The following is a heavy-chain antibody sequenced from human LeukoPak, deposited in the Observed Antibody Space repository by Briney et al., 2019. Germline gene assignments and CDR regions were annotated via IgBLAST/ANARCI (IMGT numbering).Heavy chain of an antibody. CDR1: GGSISSGDYY. J-gene: IGHJ5*02. D-gene: IGHD3-22*01. Sequence: SQTLSLTCTVSGGSISSGDYYWSWTRQPPGKGLEWIAYMYYSGSTYYNPSLKSRVTMSADTSKNQLSLKLSSVTAADTAVYYCARPYYYDSRIDPWGQGILVTVSS. V-gene: IGHV4-30-4*01. CDR3: ARPYYYDSRIDP. CDR2: MYYSGST.